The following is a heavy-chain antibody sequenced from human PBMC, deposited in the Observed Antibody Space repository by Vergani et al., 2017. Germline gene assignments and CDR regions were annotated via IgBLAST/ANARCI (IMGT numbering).Heavy chain of an antibody. CDR2: IYRTGRT. D-gene: IGHD3-10*01. CDR1: GFSIDNGYY. V-gene: IGHV4-38-2*01. Sequence: QVQLQESGPGLVKPSETLSLTCAVSGFSIDNGYYWDWIRQPPGKGLEWIGSIYRTGRTHFNPSLKSRVTISVDTSNNHFSLRLNSLTAADTAVYYCARQTQLWFGEPRPFDYWGQGTLVTVSS. CDR3: ARQTQLWFGEPRPFDY. J-gene: IGHJ4*02.